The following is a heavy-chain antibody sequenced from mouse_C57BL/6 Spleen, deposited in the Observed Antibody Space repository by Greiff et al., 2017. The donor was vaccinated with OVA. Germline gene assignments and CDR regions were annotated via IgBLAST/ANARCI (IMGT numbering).Heavy chain of an antibody. V-gene: IGHV1-5*01. CDR1: GYPFTSYW. Sequence: EVQLQQSGPVLARPGASVKMSCKTSGYPFTSYWMHWVHQRPGQGLEWIGAIYPGNSDTSYNQKLQGKAKLTAVTSASTASMELSSLTNEDSAVYCNTKLDGYYFDYWGQGTPLTGSS. CDR2: IYPGNSDT. D-gene: IGHD2-3*01. CDR3: TKLDGYYFDY. J-gene: IGHJ2*01.